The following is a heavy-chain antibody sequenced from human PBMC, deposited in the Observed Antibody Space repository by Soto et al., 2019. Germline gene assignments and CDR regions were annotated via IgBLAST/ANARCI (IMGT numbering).Heavy chain of an antibody. Sequence: SETLSLTCTVSGGSISSGDYYWSWIRQPPGKGLEWIGYIYYSGSTYYNPSLKSRVTISVDTSKNQFSPKLSSATAADTAVYYCARWLGYGPHFDYWGQGTLVTVSS. V-gene: IGHV4-30-4*01. J-gene: IGHJ4*02. CDR1: GGSISSGDYY. D-gene: IGHD5-12*01. CDR3: ARWLGYGPHFDY. CDR2: IYYSGST.